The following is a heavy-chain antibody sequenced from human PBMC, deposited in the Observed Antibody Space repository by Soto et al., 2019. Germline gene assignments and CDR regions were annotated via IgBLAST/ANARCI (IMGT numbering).Heavy chain of an antibody. J-gene: IGHJ4*02. CDR2: INPNSGGT. D-gene: IGHD2-15*01. CDR1: GYTFTDFY. Sequence: ASVKVSCKASGYTFTDFYIHLVRQAPGQGLEWMGWINPNSGGTNYAQKFQGWVTMTRDTSISTAYMELSRLRSDDTAVYYCARGVGGITFDYWGQGTLVTVSS. CDR3: ARGVGGITFDY. V-gene: IGHV1-2*04.